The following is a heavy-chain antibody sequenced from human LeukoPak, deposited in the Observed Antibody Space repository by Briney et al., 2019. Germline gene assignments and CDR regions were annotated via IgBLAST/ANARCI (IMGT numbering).Heavy chain of an antibody. J-gene: IGHJ6*03. D-gene: IGHD4-17*01. Sequence: PGGSLRLSCAASGFTFSSYSMNWVRQAPGKGLEWVSYISSSSSTIYYADSVKGRFTISRDNAKNSLYLQMNSLRAEDTAVYYCARDPNPYGDYDPPDYYYYYMDVWGKGTTVTVSS. CDR1: GFTFSSYS. V-gene: IGHV3-48*01. CDR3: ARDPNPYGDYDPPDYYYYYMDV. CDR2: ISSSSSTI.